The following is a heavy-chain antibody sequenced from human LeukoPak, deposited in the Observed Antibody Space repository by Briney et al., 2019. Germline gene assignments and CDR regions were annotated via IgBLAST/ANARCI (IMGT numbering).Heavy chain of an antibody. Sequence: GGSLRLSCAASGFTFDDYAMHWVRQAPGKGLEWVSGISWNSGSIGYADSVKGRFTISRDNAKNSPYLQMNSLRAEDTALYYCAKAARRGYFDYWGQGTLVTVSS. V-gene: IGHV3-9*01. CDR2: ISWNSGSI. J-gene: IGHJ4*02. CDR1: GFTFDDYA. CDR3: AKAARRGYFDY. D-gene: IGHD6-6*01.